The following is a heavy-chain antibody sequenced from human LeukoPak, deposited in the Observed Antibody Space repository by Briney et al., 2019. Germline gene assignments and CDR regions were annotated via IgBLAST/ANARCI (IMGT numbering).Heavy chain of an antibody. CDR1: GYSFTSYW. CDR2: IYPGDSDT. J-gene: IGHJ3*02. V-gene: IGHV5-51*01. CDR3: ARQVGEPHAAFDI. Sequence: GESLKISCKGSGYSFTSYWIGWVRQMPGKGLEWMGIIYPGDSDTRYSPSFQGQVTISADKSISTAYLQWSSLKASDAAMYYCARQVGEPHAAFDIWGQGTMVTVSS. D-gene: IGHD1-26*01.